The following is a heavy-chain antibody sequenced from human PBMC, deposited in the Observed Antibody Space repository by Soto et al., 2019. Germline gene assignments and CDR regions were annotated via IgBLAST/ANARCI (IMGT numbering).Heavy chain of an antibody. CDR2: IIPMFGTA. D-gene: IGHD3-10*01. V-gene: IGHV1-69*13. Sequence: SVKVSCKASGGTFSSYAISWVRQAPGQGLEWMGGIIPMFGTANYAQKFQGRVTITADESTSTAYMELSSLRSEDTAVYYCARDPGGVTSPGTLGMDVWGQGTTVTVSS. CDR3: ARDPGGVTSPGTLGMDV. J-gene: IGHJ6*02. CDR1: GGTFSSYA.